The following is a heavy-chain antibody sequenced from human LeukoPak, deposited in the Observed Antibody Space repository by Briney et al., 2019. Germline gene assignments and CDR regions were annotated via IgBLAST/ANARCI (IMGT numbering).Heavy chain of an antibody. CDR3: ARGGAEYNWNDDGAQFDI. J-gene: IGHJ3*02. Sequence: ASVKVSCKASGYTFTGYYMHWVRQAPGQGLEWMGWINPNSGGTNYAQKLQGRVTMTRDTSISTAYMELSRLRSDDTAVYYCARGGAEYNWNDDGAQFDIWGQGTMVTVSS. D-gene: IGHD1-1*01. CDR1: GYTFTGYY. V-gene: IGHV1-2*02. CDR2: INPNSGGT.